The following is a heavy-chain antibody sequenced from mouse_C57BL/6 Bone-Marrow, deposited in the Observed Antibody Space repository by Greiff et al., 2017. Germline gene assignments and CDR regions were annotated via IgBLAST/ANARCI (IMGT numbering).Heavy chain of an antibody. J-gene: IGHJ2*01. Sequence: QVQLQQSGAELVRPGASVTLSCKASGYTFTDYEMHWVKQTPVHGLEWIGAIDPETGGTAYNQKFKGKAILTADKSSSTAYMELRSLTSEDSAVYYCTGDQYYGSSSSTYYFDYWGQGTTLTVSS. V-gene: IGHV1-15*01. CDR2: IDPETGGT. CDR1: GYTFTDYE. CDR3: TGDQYYGSSSSTYYFDY. D-gene: IGHD1-1*01.